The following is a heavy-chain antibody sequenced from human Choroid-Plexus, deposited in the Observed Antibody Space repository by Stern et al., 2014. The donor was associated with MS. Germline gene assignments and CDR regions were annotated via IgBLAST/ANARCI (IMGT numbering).Heavy chain of an antibody. V-gene: IGHV3-30*18. J-gene: IGHJ5*02. CDR1: GFTFGGCA. CDR2: VSYDGSNK. Sequence: VQLVESGGGVVQPGRPLRLSCAVSGFTFGGCAMHWVRQAPGKGLEWVASVSYDGSNKYYADSVKGRFTISRNNSQNTLYMQMSSLRPEDTAVYYCAKDRQYLTYFFDHWGQGSLVTVSS. CDR3: AKDRQYLTYFFDH. D-gene: IGHD2/OR15-2a*01.